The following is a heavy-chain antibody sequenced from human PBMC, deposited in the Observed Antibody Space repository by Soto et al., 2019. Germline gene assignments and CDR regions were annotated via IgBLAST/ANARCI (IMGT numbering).Heavy chain of an antibody. V-gene: IGHV1-2*02. CDR3: AKDRNYYDSSGYDY. J-gene: IGHJ4*02. Sequence: ASVKVSCKASGYTFTAQYMHWARQAPGQGLEWMGWIDPISGGTSYAQRFQGRVTMTRDTSITTAYMELSILNSDDTAVYYCAKDRNYYDSSGYDYWGQGTLVTVSS. D-gene: IGHD3-22*01. CDR2: IDPISGGT. CDR1: GYTFTAQY.